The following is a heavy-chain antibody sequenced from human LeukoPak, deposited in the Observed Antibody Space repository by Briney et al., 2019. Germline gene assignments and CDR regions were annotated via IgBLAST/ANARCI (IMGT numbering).Heavy chain of an antibody. D-gene: IGHD3-22*01. CDR2: IYYSGST. Sequence: SETLSLTCTVSAGSISSGDYYWSWIRQPPGKGLEWIGYIYYSGSTYYNPSLKSRVTISVDTSKNQFSLNLSSVTAADTAIYYCARRHDSTGYYSAALTRYCFDYWGQGTLVTVSS. CDR1: AGSISSGDYY. V-gene: IGHV4-30-4*08. CDR3: ARRHDSTGYYSAALTRYCFDY. J-gene: IGHJ4*02.